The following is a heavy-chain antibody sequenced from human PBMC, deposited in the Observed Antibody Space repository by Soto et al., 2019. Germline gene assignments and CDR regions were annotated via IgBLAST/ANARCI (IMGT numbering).Heavy chain of an antibody. CDR1: GFTFSSYA. V-gene: IGHV3-23*01. CDR3: HNKLAAAGTGYYYYYYGMDV. D-gene: IGHD6-13*01. J-gene: IGHJ6*02. Sequence: GGSLRLSCAASGFTFSSYAMSWVRQAPGKGLEWVSAISGSGGSTYNADSVKGRFTISRDNSKNTLYLQMNSLRAEDTAVYYCHNKLAAAGTGYYYYYYGMDVWGQGTMVTVSS. CDR2: ISGSGGST.